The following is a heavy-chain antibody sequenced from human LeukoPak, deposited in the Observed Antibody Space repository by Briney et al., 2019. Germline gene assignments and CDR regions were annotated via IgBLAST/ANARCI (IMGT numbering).Heavy chain of an antibody. CDR1: EFTFSSYE. CDR3: ARLPYRGYGGGRVY. J-gene: IGHJ4*02. V-gene: IGHV3-48*03. Sequence: GGSLRLSCAASEFTFSSYEMYWVRQAPGKGLEWVSYISSSGSTIYYADSVKGRFTISRDNAKNSLYLQMNSLRAEDTAIYYCARLPYRGYGGGRVYWGQGTLVTVSS. D-gene: IGHD4-23*01. CDR2: ISSSGSTI.